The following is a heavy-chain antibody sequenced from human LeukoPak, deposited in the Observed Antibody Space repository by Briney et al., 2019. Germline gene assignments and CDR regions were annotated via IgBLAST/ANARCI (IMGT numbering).Heavy chain of an antibody. CDR2: IYYSGST. Sequence: SQTLSLTRTVSGGSISSGDYYWSWIRQPPGKGLEWIGYIYYSGSTYYNPSLKSRVTISVDTSKNQFSLKLSSVTAADTAVYYCARDHNWNWFDPWGQGTLVTVSS. CDR1: GGSISSGDYY. J-gene: IGHJ5*02. CDR3: ARDHNWNWFDP. D-gene: IGHD1-20*01. V-gene: IGHV4-30-4*08.